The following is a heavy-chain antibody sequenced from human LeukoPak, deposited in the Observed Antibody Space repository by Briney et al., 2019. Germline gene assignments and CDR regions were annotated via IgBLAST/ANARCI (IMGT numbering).Heavy chain of an antibody. J-gene: IGHJ4*02. V-gene: IGHV4-39*07. CDR1: GGSISSGNYH. Sequence: SSETLSLTCTVSGGSISSGNYHWAWIRQPPGKGLECIGSIYYTGNTYYNSSPESRVTISVDMSKNQFSLQLSSVTAADTAVYYCTRVRQGSQSDYWGQGTLVTVSS. CDR3: TRVRQGSQSDY. CDR2: IYYTGNT.